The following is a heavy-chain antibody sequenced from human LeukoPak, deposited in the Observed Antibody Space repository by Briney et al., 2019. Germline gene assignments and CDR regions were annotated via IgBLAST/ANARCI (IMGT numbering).Heavy chain of an antibody. CDR3: ARRVEAAGGRQFDY. V-gene: IGHV3-48*01. J-gene: IGHJ4*02. Sequence: AGGSLRLSRAASGFTFSSYSMNWVRQAPGKGLEWVSHISISSSTIYYADSVKGRFTISRDNAKNSLYLEMNSLRAEDTAVYYCARRVEAAGGRQFDYWGQGTLVTVSS. D-gene: IGHD6-13*01. CDR1: GFTFSSYS. CDR2: ISISSSTI.